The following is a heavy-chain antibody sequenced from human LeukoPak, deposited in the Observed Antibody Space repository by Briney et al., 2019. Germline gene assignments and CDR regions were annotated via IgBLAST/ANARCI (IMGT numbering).Heavy chain of an antibody. V-gene: IGHV4-38-2*02. CDR3: ASRNSYGYYYYYYMDV. CDR2: IYHSGST. Sequence: SETLSLICTVSGYSISSGYYWGWIRQPPGKGLEWIGSIYHSGSTYYNPSLKSRVTISVDTSKNQFSLKLSSVTAADTAVYYCASRNSYGYYYYYYMDVWGKGTTVTVSS. D-gene: IGHD5-18*01. J-gene: IGHJ6*03. CDR1: GYSISSGYY.